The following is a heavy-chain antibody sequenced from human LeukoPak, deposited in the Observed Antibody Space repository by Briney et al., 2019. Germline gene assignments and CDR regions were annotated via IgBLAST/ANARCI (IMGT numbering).Heavy chain of an antibody. Sequence: PGGSLRLSCAASGFTFSSYWMSWVRQAPGKGLEWVANIKQDGSEKYYVDSVKGRFTISRDNAKNSLYLQMNSLRAEDTAVYYCAKDGDIAAADYYFDYWGQGTLVTVSS. CDR2: IKQDGSEK. CDR1: GFTFSSYW. D-gene: IGHD6-13*01. J-gene: IGHJ4*02. V-gene: IGHV3-7*01. CDR3: AKDGDIAAADYYFDY.